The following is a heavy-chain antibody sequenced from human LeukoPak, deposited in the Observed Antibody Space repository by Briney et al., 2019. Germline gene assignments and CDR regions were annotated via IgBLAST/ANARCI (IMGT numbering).Heavy chain of an antibody. CDR3: ARDNSVEDTAWWFDP. CDR1: GYTFTSYY. J-gene: IGHJ5*02. Sequence: ASVKVSCKASGYTFTSYYMHWVRQAPGQGPEWMGIINPSGGSTSYAQKFQGRVTMTRDMSTSTDYMELSSLRSEDTAVYYCARDNSVEDTAWWFDPWGQGTLVTVFS. D-gene: IGHD4-23*01. CDR2: INPSGGST. V-gene: IGHV1-46*01.